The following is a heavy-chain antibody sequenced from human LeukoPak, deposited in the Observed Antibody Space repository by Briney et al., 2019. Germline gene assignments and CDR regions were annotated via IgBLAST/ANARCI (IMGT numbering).Heavy chain of an antibody. J-gene: IGHJ3*02. V-gene: IGHV3-33*01. D-gene: IGHD3-22*01. CDR2: IWYDGSNK. CDR3: ARDAPAYYYDSSGYTDAFDI. Sequence: QPGRSLRLSCAASGFTFSSYGMHWVRQAPGKGLEWGAVIWYDGSNKYYADSVTGRFTISGDNSKNTLYLQMHSLRAEDTAVYYCARDAPAYYYDSSGYTDAFDIWGQGTMVTVSS. CDR1: GFTFSSYG.